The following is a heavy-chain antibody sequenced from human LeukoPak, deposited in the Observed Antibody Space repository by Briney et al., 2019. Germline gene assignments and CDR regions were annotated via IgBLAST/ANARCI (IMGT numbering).Heavy chain of an antibody. J-gene: IGHJ4*02. CDR1: GFTFSSYG. V-gene: IGHV3-33*01. D-gene: IGHD3-22*01. CDR2: IWYDGSNK. Sequence: GGSLRLSCAASGFTFSSYGMHRVRQAPGKGLEWVAVIWYDGSNKYYADSVKGRFTISRDNSKNTLYLQMNSLRAEDTAVYYCARDTDESYYDSSGYYYPDYWGQGTLVTVSS. CDR3: ARDTDESYYDSSGYYYPDY.